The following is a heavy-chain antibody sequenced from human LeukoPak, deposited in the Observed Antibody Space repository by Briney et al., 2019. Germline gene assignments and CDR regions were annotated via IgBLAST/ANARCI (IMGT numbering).Heavy chain of an antibody. J-gene: IGHJ4*02. V-gene: IGHV1-69*05. CDR1: GGTFSSYA. D-gene: IGHD6-19*01. CDR2: IIPIFGTA. CDR3: ARDSLAVAGTFDY. Sequence: SVKVSCKASGGTFSSYAISWVRQPPGQGLEWMGGIIPIFGTANYAQQFQGRVTITTDESTSTAYMELSSLRSEDTAVYYCARDSLAVAGTFDYWGQGTLVTVSS.